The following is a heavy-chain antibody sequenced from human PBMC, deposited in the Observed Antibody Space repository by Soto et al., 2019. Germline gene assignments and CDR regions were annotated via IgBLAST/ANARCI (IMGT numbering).Heavy chain of an antibody. V-gene: IGHV5-10-1*01. CDR3: ARHPRATVTYYYYYGMDV. CDR2: IDPSDSYT. Sequence: PGESLKISCKGSGYSFTSYWISWVRQMPGKGLEWMGRIDPSDSYTNYSPSFQGHVTISADKSISTAYLQWSSLKASDTAMYYCARHPRATVTYYYYYGMDVWGQGTTVTVS. CDR1: GYSFTSYW. J-gene: IGHJ6*02. D-gene: IGHD4-17*01.